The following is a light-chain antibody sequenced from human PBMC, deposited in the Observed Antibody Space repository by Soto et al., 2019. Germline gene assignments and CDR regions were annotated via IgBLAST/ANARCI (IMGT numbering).Light chain of an antibody. CDR2: EVN. CDR1: SGDVGNYNY. J-gene: IGLJ3*02. V-gene: IGLV2-8*01. CDR3: SSYAGSNKV. Sequence: QSALTQPPSAAGSPGQSVTISCTGTSGDVGNYNYVSWYQQHPGKAPKLMIYEVNKRPSGVPDRFSGSKSGNTASLTVSGLQREDEADYYCSSYAGSNKVFGGGTKLTVL.